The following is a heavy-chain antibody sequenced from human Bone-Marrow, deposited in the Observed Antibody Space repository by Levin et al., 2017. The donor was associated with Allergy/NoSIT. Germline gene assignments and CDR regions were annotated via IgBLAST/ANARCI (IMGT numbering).Heavy chain of an antibody. CDR3: ASEYGRGFDY. V-gene: IGHV3-7*01. CDR1: GFTFRSYW. D-gene: IGHD4-17*01. J-gene: IGHJ4*02. CDR2: IKEDGSEK. Sequence: LSLPCAASGFTFRSYWMSWVRQAPGKGLEWVANIKEDGSEKYYVDSVKGRFTISRDNAEKSLYLQMNSLRAEDTALYYCASEYGRGFDYWGQGTLVTVSS.